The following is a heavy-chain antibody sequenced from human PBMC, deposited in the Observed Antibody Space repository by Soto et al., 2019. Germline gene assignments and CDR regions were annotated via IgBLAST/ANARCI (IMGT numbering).Heavy chain of an antibody. CDR2: ISSSGSTI. V-gene: IGHV3-48*03. D-gene: IGHD6-13*01. CDR3: ASHGQQLVGYYYYGMDV. J-gene: IGHJ6*02. Sequence: GGSLRLSCAASGFTFSSYEMNWVRQAPGKGLEWVSYISSSGSTIYYADSVKGRFTISRDNAKNSLYLQMNSLRAEDTAVYYCASHGQQLVGYYYYGMDVWGQGTTVTVSS. CDR1: GFTFSSYE.